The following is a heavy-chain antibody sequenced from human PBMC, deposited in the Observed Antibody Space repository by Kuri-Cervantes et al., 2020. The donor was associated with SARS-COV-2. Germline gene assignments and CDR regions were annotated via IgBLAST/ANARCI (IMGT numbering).Heavy chain of an antibody. Sequence: GESLKISCAASGFTFSSYSMNWVRQAPGKGLEWVSSISSSSSYIYYADSVKGRFTISGDNAKNSLYLQMNSLRAEDTAVYYCARALLCSSTSCYTDAFDIWGQGTMVTVSS. D-gene: IGHD2-2*02. V-gene: IGHV3-21*01. CDR1: GFTFSSYS. J-gene: IGHJ3*02. CDR2: ISSSSSYI. CDR3: ARALLCSSTSCYTDAFDI.